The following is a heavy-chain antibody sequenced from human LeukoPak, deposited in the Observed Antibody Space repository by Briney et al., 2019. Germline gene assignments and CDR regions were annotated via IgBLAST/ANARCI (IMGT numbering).Heavy chain of an antibody. CDR2: IYYSGST. D-gene: IGHD3-3*01. Sequence: SETLSLTCTVSGGSISSDYWSWIRQPPGKGLEWIGYIYYSGSTNYNPSLKSRVTISVDTSKNQFSLQLSSVTAADTAVYYCASGYDFWSGPYYYYGMDVWGQGTTVTVSS. CDR3: ASGYDFWSGPYYYYGMDV. V-gene: IGHV4-59*01. CDR1: GGSISSDY. J-gene: IGHJ6*02.